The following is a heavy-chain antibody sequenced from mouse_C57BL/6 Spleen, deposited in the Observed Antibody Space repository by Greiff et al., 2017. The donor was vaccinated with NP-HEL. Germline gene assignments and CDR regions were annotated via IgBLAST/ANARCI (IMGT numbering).Heavy chain of an antibody. CDR3: ARSSTMITTGYFDV. D-gene: IGHD2-4*01. V-gene: IGHV1-53*01. CDR2: INPSKGGS. Sequence: VQLQQPGTELVKPGASVKLSCKASGYTFTSYWMHWVKQRPGQGLEWIGNINPSKGGSNYNEKFKSKATLTVDKSSSTAYMQLSSLTSEDSAVYYCARSSTMITTGYFDVWGTGTTVTVSS. CDR1: GYTFTSYW. J-gene: IGHJ1*03.